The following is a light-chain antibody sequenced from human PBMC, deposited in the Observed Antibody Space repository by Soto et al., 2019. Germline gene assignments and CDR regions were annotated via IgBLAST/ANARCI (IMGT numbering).Light chain of an antibody. V-gene: IGLV2-8*01. CDR3: RSYAGSNIFYV. J-gene: IGLJ1*01. Sequence: QSALTQPPSASGSPGQSVTISCTGTSSDVGGYNYVSWYQQHPGKAPKLMIYEVSKRPSGVPDRFSGSKSGNTASLTVSGLQAEDEADYYCRSYAGSNIFYVFGTGTKLTVL. CDR1: SSDVGGYNY. CDR2: EVS.